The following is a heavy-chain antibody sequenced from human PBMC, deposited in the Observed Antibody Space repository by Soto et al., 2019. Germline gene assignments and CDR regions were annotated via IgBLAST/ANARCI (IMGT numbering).Heavy chain of an antibody. V-gene: IGHV3-23*01. D-gene: IGHD4-17*01. CDR1: GFIFSTYA. CDR2: ISSSGDSA. Sequence: SGGSLRLSCAASGFIFSTYAMNWVRQAPGKGLEWVSAISSSGDSAFYAESVRGRFTISRDNSINTLYLHMRSLRPEDTAVYYCAHPRGYGVFDAVDIWGQGTMVTVSS. J-gene: IGHJ3*02. CDR3: AHPRGYGVFDAVDI.